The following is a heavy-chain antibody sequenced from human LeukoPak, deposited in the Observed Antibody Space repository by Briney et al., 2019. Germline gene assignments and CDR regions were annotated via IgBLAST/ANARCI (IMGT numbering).Heavy chain of an antibody. V-gene: IGHV3-23*01. CDR1: GFTFSSYA. J-gene: IGHJ4*02. D-gene: IGHD6-13*01. CDR2: ISGSGGST. CDR3: AKDSSSWPVRGFDY. Sequence: PGGSLRLSCAAFGFTFSSYAMSWVRQAPGKGLEWVSAISGSGGSTYSADSVKGRFTISRDNSKNTLYLQMNSLRAEDTAVYYCAKDSSSWPVRGFDYWGQGTLVAVSS.